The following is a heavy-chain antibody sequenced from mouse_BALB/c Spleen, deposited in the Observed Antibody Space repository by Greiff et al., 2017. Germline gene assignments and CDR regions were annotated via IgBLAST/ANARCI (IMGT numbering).Heavy chain of an antibody. CDR2: ISSGGST. CDR3: ARAGEGYYAMDY. V-gene: IGHV5-6-5*01. J-gene: IGHJ4*01. Sequence: EVQGVESGGGLVKPGGSLKLSCAASGFTFSSYAMSWVRQTPEKRLEWVASISSGGSTYYPDSVKGRFTISRDNARNILYLQMSSLRSEDTAMYYCARAGEGYYAMDYWGQGTSVTVSS. CDR1: GFTFSSYA.